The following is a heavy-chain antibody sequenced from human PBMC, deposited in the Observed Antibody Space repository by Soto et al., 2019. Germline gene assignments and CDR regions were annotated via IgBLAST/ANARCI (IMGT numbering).Heavy chain of an antibody. J-gene: IGHJ6*04. CDR2: ISGSGGST. V-gene: IGHV3-23*01. CDR3: ASGRYFDWLGPYYYYGMDV. CDR1: GFTFSSYA. Sequence: PGGSLRLSCAASGFTFSSYAMSWVRQAPGKGLEWVSAISGSGGSTYYADSVKGRFTISRDHSKNTLYLQMNSLRAEDTAVYYCASGRYFDWLGPYYYYGMDVWGKGPPVTVSS. D-gene: IGHD3-9*01.